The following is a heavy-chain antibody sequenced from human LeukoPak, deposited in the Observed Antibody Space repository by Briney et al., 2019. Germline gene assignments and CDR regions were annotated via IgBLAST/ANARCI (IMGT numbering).Heavy chain of an antibody. Sequence: ASVKVSCKASGYTFTGYYMHWVRQAPGQGLEWMGWINPNSGGTNYAQKFQGRVTMTRNTSISTAYMELSSLRSEDTAVYYCARGPGGWYHRHMDVWGKGTTVTISS. CDR3: ARGPGGWYHRHMDV. D-gene: IGHD6-19*01. J-gene: IGHJ6*03. CDR1: GYTFTGYY. V-gene: IGHV1-2*02. CDR2: INPNSGGT.